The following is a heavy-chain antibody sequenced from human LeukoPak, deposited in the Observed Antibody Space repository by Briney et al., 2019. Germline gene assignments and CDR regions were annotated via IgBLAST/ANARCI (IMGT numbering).Heavy chain of an antibody. CDR2: IWYDGSNK. CDR1: GFTFSSYG. V-gene: IGHV3-33*01. Sequence: PGRSLRLSCAASGFTFSSYGMHWVRQAPGEGLEWVAVIWYDGSNKYYADSVKGRFTISRDNSKNTLYLQMNSLRAEDTAVYYCARENEQQLVLDYWGQGTLVTVSS. J-gene: IGHJ4*02. D-gene: IGHD6-13*01. CDR3: ARENEQQLVLDY.